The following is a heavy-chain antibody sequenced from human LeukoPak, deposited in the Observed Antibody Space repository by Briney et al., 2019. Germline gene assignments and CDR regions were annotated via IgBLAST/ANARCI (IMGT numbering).Heavy chain of an antibody. J-gene: IGHJ3*02. D-gene: IGHD3-22*01. CDR1: GITFSSYW. Sequence: PGGSLRLSCAASGITFSSYWMHWVRQVPGKGLVWLSYIKSDGTNTGYADSVKGRFTVSRDNAKNTLYLEMNSLRGDDTAVYYCARSPRVYDSSGDLHDAFDMWGQGTMVTVSS. V-gene: IGHV3-74*01. CDR2: IKSDGTNT. CDR3: ARSPRVYDSSGDLHDAFDM.